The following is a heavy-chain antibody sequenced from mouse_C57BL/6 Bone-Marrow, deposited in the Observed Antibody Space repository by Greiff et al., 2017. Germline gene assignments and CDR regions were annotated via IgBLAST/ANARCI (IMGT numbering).Heavy chain of an antibody. Sequence: EVHLVESGGGLVKPGGSLKLSCAASGFTFSSYAMSWVRQTPEKRLEWVATISDGGSYTYYPDNVKGRFTISRDNAKNNLYLQMSHLKSEDTAMYYCARGLRLVFDVWGTGTTVTVSS. CDR3: ARGLRLVFDV. J-gene: IGHJ1*03. CDR2: ISDGGSYT. D-gene: IGHD2-4*01. CDR1: GFTFSSYA. V-gene: IGHV5-4*01.